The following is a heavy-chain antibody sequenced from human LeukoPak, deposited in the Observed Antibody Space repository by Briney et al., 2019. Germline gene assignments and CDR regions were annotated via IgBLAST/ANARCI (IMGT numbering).Heavy chain of an antibody. D-gene: IGHD6-6*01. CDR3: ARGVYSSSVDY. CDR2: IYETGST. CDR1: GGSISSGGHY. J-gene: IGHJ4*02. Sequence: SETLSLTCTVSGGSISSGGHYWTWLRQPPGKGLEWIGYIYETGSTYYNSSLKSRVTISVDRSKNQFSLKLSSVTAADTAVYYCARGVYSSSVDYWGQGTLVTVSS. V-gene: IGHV4-30-2*01.